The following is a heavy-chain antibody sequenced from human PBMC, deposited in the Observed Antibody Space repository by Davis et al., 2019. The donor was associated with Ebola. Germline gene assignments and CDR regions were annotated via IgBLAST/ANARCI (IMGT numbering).Heavy chain of an antibody. Sequence: SVKVSCKASGGTFSSYAISWVRQAPGQGLEWMGRIIPILGIANYAQKFQGRVTITADKSTSTAYMELSSLRSEDTAVYYCARTPGYCTNGVCYTDYYYYGMDVWGQGTTVTVSS. V-gene: IGHV1-69*04. CDR1: GGTFSSYA. J-gene: IGHJ6*02. CDR2: IIPILGIA. CDR3: ARTPGYCTNGVCYTDYYYYGMDV. D-gene: IGHD2-8*01.